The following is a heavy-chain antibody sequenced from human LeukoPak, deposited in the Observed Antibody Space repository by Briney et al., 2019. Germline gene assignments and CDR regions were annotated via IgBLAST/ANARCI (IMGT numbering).Heavy chain of an antibody. CDR2: IIPIFGTA. CDR1: GGTFSSYA. CDR3: AGYPADGVSRGMDV. V-gene: IGHV1-69*13. J-gene: IGHJ6*04. Sequence: SVKVSCKASGGTFSSYAISWVRQAPGQGLEWMGGIIPIFGTANYAQKFQGRVTITADESTSTAYMELSSLRSEDTAVYYCAGYPADGVSRGMDVWGKGTTVTVSS. D-gene: IGHD5-18*01.